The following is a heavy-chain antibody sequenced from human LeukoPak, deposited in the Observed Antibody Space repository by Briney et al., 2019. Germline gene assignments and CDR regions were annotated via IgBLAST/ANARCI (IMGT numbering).Heavy chain of an antibody. CDR3: ARVREWLVHLWFDP. V-gene: IGHV3-48*01. CDR1: GSTFSSYS. Sequence: GGSLRLSCAASGSTFSSYSMNWVRQAPGKGLEWVSYISSSTSAIYYADSVKGRFTISRDNAENSLYLQMNSLRAEDTAVYYCARVREWLVHLWFDPWGQGTLVTVSS. D-gene: IGHD6-19*01. J-gene: IGHJ5*02. CDR2: ISSSTSAI.